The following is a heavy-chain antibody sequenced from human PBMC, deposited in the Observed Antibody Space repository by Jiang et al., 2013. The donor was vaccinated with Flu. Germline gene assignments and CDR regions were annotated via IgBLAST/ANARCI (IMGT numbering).Heavy chain of an antibody. CDR1: GGSFSGYY. D-gene: IGHD6-19*01. V-gene: IGHV4-34*01. J-gene: IGHJ6*02. Sequence: LLKPSETLSLTCAVYGGSFSGYYWSWIRQPPGKGLEWIGEINHSGSTNYNPSLKSRVTISVDTSKNQFSLKLSSVTAADTAVYYCARGSSGWYGYYGMDVWGQGTTVTVSS. CDR3: ARGSSGWYGYYGMDV. CDR2: INHSGST.